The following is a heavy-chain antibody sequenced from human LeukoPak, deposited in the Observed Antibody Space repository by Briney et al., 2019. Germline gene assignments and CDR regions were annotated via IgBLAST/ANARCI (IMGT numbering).Heavy chain of an antibody. D-gene: IGHD2-2*01. J-gene: IGHJ6*02. Sequence: VASVKVSCKASGYTFTGYYMHWVRQAPGQGLEWMGWINPNSGGTNYAQKFQGRVTMTRDTSISTAYMELSRLRSDDTAVYYCARAYCSSTSCSHPDYYYGMDVWGQGTTVTVSS. V-gene: IGHV1-2*02. CDR3: ARAYCSSTSCSHPDYYYGMDV. CDR1: GYTFTGYY. CDR2: INPNSGGT.